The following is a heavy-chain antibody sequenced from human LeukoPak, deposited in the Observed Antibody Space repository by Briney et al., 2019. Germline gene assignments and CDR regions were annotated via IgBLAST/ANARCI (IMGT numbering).Heavy chain of an antibody. Sequence: PGGSLRLSCAASGFSFSSYWMHWVRQAPGKGLVWVARISPDASSALSADSVRGRFTISRDNADNTLYLQLNSLRAEDTAVYYCARVSFCPRCHFDYWGQGTLVTVSS. CDR3: ARVSFCPRCHFDY. J-gene: IGHJ4*02. V-gene: IGHV3-74*03. CDR2: ISPDASSA. D-gene: IGHD2/OR15-2a*01. CDR1: GFSFSSYW.